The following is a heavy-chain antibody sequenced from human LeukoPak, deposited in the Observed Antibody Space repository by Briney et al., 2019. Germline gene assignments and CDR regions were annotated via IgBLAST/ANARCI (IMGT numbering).Heavy chain of an antibody. CDR3: TRVDSLEYQLPYYFDY. Sequence: PGGSLRLSCTASGFTFGDYAMSWVRQAPGKGLEWVGFIRSKAYGGTTEYAASVKGRFTISRDDSKSIAYLQMNSLKTEDTAVYYCTRVDSLEYQLPYYFDYWGQGTLVTVSS. CDR1: GFTFGDYA. CDR2: IRSKAYGGTT. V-gene: IGHV3-49*04. D-gene: IGHD2-2*01. J-gene: IGHJ4*02.